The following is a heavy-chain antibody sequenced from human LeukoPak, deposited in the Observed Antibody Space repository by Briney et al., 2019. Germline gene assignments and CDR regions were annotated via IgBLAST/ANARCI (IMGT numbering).Heavy chain of an antibody. CDR2: ISHDGII. CDR1: GFTFSSYV. D-gene: IGHD5-24*01. CDR3: ARDWVYKIDY. Sequence: PGGSLRLSCETAGFTFSSYVMHWVRRTQGKGLVWVSRISHDGIISYADSVKGRFTISRDNAKDTLTLQMNSLRVEDTAVYFCARDWVYKIDYWAGEPWSPSPQ. J-gene: IGHJ4*02. V-gene: IGHV3-74*01.